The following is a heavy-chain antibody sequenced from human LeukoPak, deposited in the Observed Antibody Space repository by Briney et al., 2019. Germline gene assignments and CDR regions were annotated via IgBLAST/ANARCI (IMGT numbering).Heavy chain of an antibody. V-gene: IGHV4-4*07. Sequence: PSETLSLTCTVSGDSISSYYWSWIRQPAGKGQEWIGRIYTSGSTNYNPSLKSRVTMSVDTSKNQFSLKLSSVTAADTAVYYCARDWGTYYYASGSYSKSGRSYYFDYWGQGTLVTVSS. D-gene: IGHD3-10*01. CDR1: GDSISSYY. J-gene: IGHJ4*02. CDR2: IYTSGST. CDR3: ARDWGTYYYASGSYSKSGRSYYFDY.